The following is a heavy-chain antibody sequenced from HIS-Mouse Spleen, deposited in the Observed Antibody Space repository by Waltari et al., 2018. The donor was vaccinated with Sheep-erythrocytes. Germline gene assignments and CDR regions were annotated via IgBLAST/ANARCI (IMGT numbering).Heavy chain of an antibody. CDR3: ARGPDYGDYDAFDI. CDR1: GFTVSSNY. D-gene: IGHD4-17*01. CDR2: IYSGGST. V-gene: IGHV3-53*01. Sequence: EVQLVESGGGLIQPGGSLRLSCAASGFTVSSNYMSWVRQAPGKGLEWVSVIYSGGSTYYADSVKGRFTISRDNSKNTLYLQMNSLRAEDTAVYYCARGPDYGDYDAFDIWGQGTMVTVSS. J-gene: IGHJ3*02.